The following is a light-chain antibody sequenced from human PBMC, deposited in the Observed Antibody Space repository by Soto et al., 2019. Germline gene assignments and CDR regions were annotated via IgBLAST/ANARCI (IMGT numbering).Light chain of an antibody. CDR3: QQSFSTPPT. Sequence: DIQMTQSPSSLSASVGDRVIITCRASQSISSFLTWYQQKAGKAPKLLIYAASSLQSGVPSRFSGSGSGTDFTLTISSLQPEDFASYYCQQSFSTPPTFGQGTKVEIK. J-gene: IGKJ1*01. V-gene: IGKV1-39*01. CDR1: QSISSF. CDR2: AAS.